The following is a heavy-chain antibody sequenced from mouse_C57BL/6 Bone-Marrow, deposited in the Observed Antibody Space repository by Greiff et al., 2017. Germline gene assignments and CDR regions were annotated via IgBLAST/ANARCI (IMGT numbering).Heavy chain of an antibody. CDR2: ISYDGSN. J-gene: IGHJ1*03. D-gene: IGHD2-5*01. CDR3: ARKERSNYWYFDV. Sequence: EVQLQESGPGLVKPSQSLSLTCSVTGYSITSGYYWNWIRQFPGNKLEWMGYISYDGSNNYNPSLKNRISITRDTSKNQFFLKLNSVTTEDTATYYCARKERSNYWYFDVWGTGTTVTVSS. CDR1: GYSITSGYY. V-gene: IGHV3-6*01.